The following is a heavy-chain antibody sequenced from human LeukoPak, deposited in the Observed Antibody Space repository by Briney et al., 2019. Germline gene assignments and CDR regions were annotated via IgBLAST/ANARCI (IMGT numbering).Heavy chain of an antibody. V-gene: IGHV4-61*02. J-gene: IGHJ2*01. Sequence: SETLPLTCTVSGGSISSGNYYWSWIRQPAGKGLEWIGRIYSSGSTNYNPSLKSRVTISVDTSKNQFSLKLSSVTAADTAVYYCASPARGGFLDLWGRGTLVTVSS. D-gene: IGHD3-16*01. CDR3: ASPARGGFLDL. CDR1: GGSISSGNYY. CDR2: IYSSGST.